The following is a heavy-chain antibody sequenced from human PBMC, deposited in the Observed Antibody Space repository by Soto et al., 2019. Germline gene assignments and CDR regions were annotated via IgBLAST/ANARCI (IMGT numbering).Heavy chain of an antibody. V-gene: IGHV3-23*01. CDR1: GFTFSSYA. D-gene: IGHD6-19*01. CDR2: ISGSGGST. CDR3: ANLGIAVAGWGY. Sequence: EVQLLESGGGLVQPGGSLRLSCAASGFTFSSYAMSWVRQAPGKGLEWVSAISGSGGSTYYADSVKGRFTISRDNSKNSLYLQMNSLRAEDTAVYYCANLGIAVAGWGYWGQGTLVTVSS. J-gene: IGHJ4*02.